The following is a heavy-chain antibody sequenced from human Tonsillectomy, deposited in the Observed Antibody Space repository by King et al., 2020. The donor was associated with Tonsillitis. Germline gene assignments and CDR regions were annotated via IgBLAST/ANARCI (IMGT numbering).Heavy chain of an antibody. D-gene: IGHD3-22*01. CDR1: GGSISSYY. V-gene: IGHV4-59*01. Sequence: QLQESGPGLVKPSETLSLTCTVSGGSISSYYWSWIRQPPGKGLEWIGYIYYSGSTNYNPSLKSRVTISVDTSKNQFSLKLSSVTAADTAVYYCASHPGDSSGYYESHWYFDLWGRGTLVTVSS. CDR3: ASHPGDSSGYYESHWYFDL. CDR2: IYYSGST. J-gene: IGHJ2*01.